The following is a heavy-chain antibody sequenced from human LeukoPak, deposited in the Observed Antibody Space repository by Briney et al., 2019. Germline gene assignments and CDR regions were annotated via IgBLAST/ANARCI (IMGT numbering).Heavy chain of an antibody. Sequence: SETLSLTCAVYGGTFSGYNWNWLRQPPGKGLEGVGEISHSGTTNYNPALKRRVTMSVDTSKNQVSLKLSSVTAADTAVYYCARGSPKLDSWGRGTLVIVSS. V-gene: IGHV4-34*01. J-gene: IGHJ5*01. CDR1: GGTFSGYN. CDR3: ARGSPKLDS. CDR2: ISHSGTT.